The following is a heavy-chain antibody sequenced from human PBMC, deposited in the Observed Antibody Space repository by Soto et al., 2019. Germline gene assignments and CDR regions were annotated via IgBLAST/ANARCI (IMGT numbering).Heavy chain of an antibody. J-gene: IGHJ4*02. CDR3: AKDPMVRGVIIPHHFDY. V-gene: IGHV3-23*01. CDR1: GFTFSSYA. Sequence: AGGSLRLSCAASGFTFSSYAMSWVRQAPGKGLEWVSAISGSGGSTYYADSVKGRFTISRDNSKNTLYLQMNSLRAEDTAVYYCAKDPMVRGVIIPHHFDYWGQGTLVTVSS. D-gene: IGHD3-10*01. CDR2: ISGSGGST.